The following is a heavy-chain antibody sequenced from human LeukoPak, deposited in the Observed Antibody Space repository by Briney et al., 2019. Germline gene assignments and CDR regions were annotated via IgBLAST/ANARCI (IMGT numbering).Heavy chain of an antibody. CDR2: ISAYNGNT. V-gene: IGHV1-18*01. CDR3: ARDKGRSIAAYFDY. CDR1: GYTFTSYD. D-gene: IGHD6-6*01. J-gene: IGHJ4*02. Sequence: ASVKVSCKASGYTFTSYDISWVRQAPGQGLEWMGWISAYNGNTNYAQKLQGRVTMTTDTSTSTAYMELRSLRSDDTAVYYCARDKGRSIAAYFDYWGQGTLVTVSS.